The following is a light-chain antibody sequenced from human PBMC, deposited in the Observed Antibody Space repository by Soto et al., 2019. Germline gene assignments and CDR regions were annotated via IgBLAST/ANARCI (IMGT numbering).Light chain of an antibody. CDR2: DAS. CDR3: QQRNKWPPVT. V-gene: IGKV3-11*01. Sequence: ESVLTQSPATLSLSPGERASLSCRASPSVSNSLAWYQHKPGQAPRLLIYDASNRATGVPTRFSGSGSGTDFTLTISSLEPEDFAVYYCQQRNKWPPVTFGGGTRVVIK. J-gene: IGKJ4*01. CDR1: PSVSNS.